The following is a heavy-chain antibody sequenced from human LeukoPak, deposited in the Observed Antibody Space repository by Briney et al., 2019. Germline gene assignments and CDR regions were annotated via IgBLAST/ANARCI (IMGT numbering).Heavy chain of an antibody. CDR1: GGSISSGSYY. D-gene: IGHD3-22*01. J-gene: IGHJ6*02. CDR2: IYTSGST. Sequence: PSETLSLTCTVSGGSISSGSYYWSWIRQPAGTGLEWIGRIYTSGSTNYNPSLKSRVTISVDTSKNQFSLKLSSVTAADTAVYYCAGSKYYYDSSGYKTGYYYYGMDVWGQGTTVTVSS. V-gene: IGHV4-61*02. CDR3: AGSKYYYDSSGYKTGYYYYGMDV.